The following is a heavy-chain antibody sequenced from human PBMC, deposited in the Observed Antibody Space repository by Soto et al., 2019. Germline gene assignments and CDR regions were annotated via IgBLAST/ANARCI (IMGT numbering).Heavy chain of an antibody. J-gene: IGHJ4*02. D-gene: IGHD2-15*01. CDR3: ARHGFGIVVVASPFDY. CDR2: IYYSGST. Sequence: SETLSLTCTVSGGSISSSSYYWGWTRQPPGKGLEWIGSIYYSGSTYYNPSLKSRVTISVDTSKNQFSLKLSSVTAADTAVYYCARHGFGIVVVASPFDYWGQGTLVTVS. CDR1: GGSISSSSYY. V-gene: IGHV4-39*01.